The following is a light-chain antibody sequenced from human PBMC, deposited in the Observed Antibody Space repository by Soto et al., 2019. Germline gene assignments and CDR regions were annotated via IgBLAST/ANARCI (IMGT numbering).Light chain of an antibody. V-gene: IGKV1-5*01. CDR1: QSLGRR. CDR3: QHYNSHSNT. CDR2: DAS. J-gene: IGKJ1*01. Sequence: DIQMTQSPSTLSASVGDRVTLTCRARQSLGRRLAWYQQKPGKAPNLLIYDASSLESGVPSRFIGTGSGTEFTLTISSLQPDDFATYYCQHYNSHSNTFGPGTKVEIK.